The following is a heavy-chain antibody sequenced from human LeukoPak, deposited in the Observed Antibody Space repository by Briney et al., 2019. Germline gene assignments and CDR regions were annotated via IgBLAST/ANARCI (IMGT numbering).Heavy chain of an antibody. Sequence: GGSLRLSCAASGVTFSSYGMHWVRQAPGKGLEWVAVISYDGSNKYYADSVKGRFTISRDNSKNTLYLQMNSLRAEDTAVYYCASQDSFDYWGQGTLVTVSS. CDR1: GVTFSSYG. J-gene: IGHJ4*02. V-gene: IGHV3-30*03. CDR3: ASQDSFDY. CDR2: ISYDGSNK.